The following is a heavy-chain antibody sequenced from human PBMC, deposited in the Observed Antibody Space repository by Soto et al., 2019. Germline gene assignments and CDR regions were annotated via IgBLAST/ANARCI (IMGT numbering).Heavy chain of an antibody. J-gene: IGHJ4*02. CDR2: IHQSGDT. V-gene: IGHV4-4*02. CDR1: GDSVSNGNW. D-gene: IGHD3-16*01. CDR3: APRTSVFGIVTFY. Sequence: QVQLKESGPGLVTPWGTLSLTCAVSGDSVSNGNWWCWVRQPPGRGLEWVGEIHQSGDTNYNPSIKSRVTVSADRSNNQYSLRLNSVTYADTAMYDFAPRTSVFGIVTFYWGQGILVTVSS.